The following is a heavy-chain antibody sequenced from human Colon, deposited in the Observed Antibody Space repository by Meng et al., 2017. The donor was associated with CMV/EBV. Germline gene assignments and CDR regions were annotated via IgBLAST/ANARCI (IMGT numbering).Heavy chain of an antibody. Sequence: GGSLRLSCVVSGFALSSYNMNWVRQVPGKGLEWVSYISISSSKILYADSVKGRFTISRDNAKGALYLQIIVLRADDSAVYYCARRHTSGWYYFDYWGQGTLVTVSS. CDR3: ARRHTSGWYYFDY. D-gene: IGHD6-19*01. V-gene: IGHV3-48*04. CDR1: GFALSSYN. J-gene: IGHJ4*02. CDR2: ISISSSKI.